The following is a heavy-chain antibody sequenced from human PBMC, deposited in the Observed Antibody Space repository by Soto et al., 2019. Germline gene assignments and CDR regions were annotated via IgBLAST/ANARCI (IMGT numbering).Heavy chain of an antibody. CDR1: GYTFTGYY. Sequence: ASVKVSCKASGYTFTGYYMHWVRQAPGQGLEWMGWINPNSGGTNYAQKFQGRVTMTRDTSISTAYMELTSLRSEDTAVYYCARDTGDGTFDFWGQGTLVTVSS. CDR2: INPNSGGT. J-gene: IGHJ4*02. D-gene: IGHD7-27*01. V-gene: IGHV1-2*02. CDR3: ARDTGDGTFDF.